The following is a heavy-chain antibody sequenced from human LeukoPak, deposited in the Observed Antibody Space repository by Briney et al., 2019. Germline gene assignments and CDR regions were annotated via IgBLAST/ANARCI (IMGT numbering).Heavy chain of an antibody. CDR3: ARGRFSYYFDY. J-gene: IGHJ4*02. CDR1: GGSFSGYY. CDR2: INHSGST. D-gene: IGHD2/OR15-2a*01. V-gene: IGHV4-34*01. Sequence: PSETLSLTCAVYGGSFSGYYWSWIRQPPGKGLEWIGEINHSGSTNYNPSLKSRVTISVDTSKNQFSLKLSSVTAADTAVYYCARGRFSYYFDYWGQGTPVTVSS.